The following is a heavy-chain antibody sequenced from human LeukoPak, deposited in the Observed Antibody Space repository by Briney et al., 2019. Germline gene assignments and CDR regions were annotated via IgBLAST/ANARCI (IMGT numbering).Heavy chain of an antibody. J-gene: IGHJ4*02. CDR3: ANHDQWLVAYFDD. D-gene: IGHD6-19*01. CDR2: IWYDGSNK. Sequence: GRSLRLSCAASGFTFSSYGMHWVRQAPGKGLEWVAVIWYDGSNKYYADSVKGRFTISRDNSKNTLYLQMNSLRAEDTALYYCANHDQWLVAYFDDWGQGTLVTVSS. CDR1: GFTFSSYG. V-gene: IGHV3-33*06.